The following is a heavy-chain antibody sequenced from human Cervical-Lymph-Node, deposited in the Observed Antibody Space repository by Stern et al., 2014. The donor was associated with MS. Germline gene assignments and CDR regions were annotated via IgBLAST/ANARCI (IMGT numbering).Heavy chain of an antibody. CDR2: ISGSDGST. D-gene: IGHD6-19*01. V-gene: IGHV3-23*04. CDR3: AKVYGSGPFDY. J-gene: IGHJ4*02. Sequence: EVQLVESGGTLVQPGGSLRLSCAASGFTFSSYAMSWVRQAPGKGLEWVSVISGSDGSTFYADSVKGRFTISRDNSKNTLFLQMNSLRAEDTAVYYCAKVYGSGPFDYWGQGTLVTVS. CDR1: GFTFSSYA.